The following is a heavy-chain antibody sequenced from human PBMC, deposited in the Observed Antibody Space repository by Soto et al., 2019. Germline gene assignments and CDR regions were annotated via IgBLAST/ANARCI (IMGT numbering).Heavy chain of an antibody. CDR2: IYYSGST. CDR1: GGSISSYY. Sequence: QVQLQESGPGLVKPSETLSLTCTVSGGSISSYYWSWIRQPPGREREWIGYIYYSGSTNYNPSLKSRVTISVDTSKNQFSLKLNSMTAADTAVYYCARHNYGSGSTYFDYWGQGTLVTVSS. D-gene: IGHD3-10*01. V-gene: IGHV4-59*08. CDR3: ARHNYGSGSTYFDY. J-gene: IGHJ4*02.